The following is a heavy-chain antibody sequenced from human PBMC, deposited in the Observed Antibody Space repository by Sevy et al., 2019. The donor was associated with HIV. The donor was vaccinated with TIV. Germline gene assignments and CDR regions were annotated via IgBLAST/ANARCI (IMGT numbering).Heavy chain of an antibody. CDR2: INHSGST. CDR3: ARGYDPQVGWTMVRGAIFDY. J-gene: IGHJ4*02. Sequence: SETLSLTCAVYGGSFSGYYWIWIRQPPGKGLEWIGEINHSGSTNYNPSLKSRVTISVDTSKNQFSLKLSSVTAADTAVYYCARGYDPQVGWTMVRGAIFDYWGQGTLVTVSS. D-gene: IGHD3-10*01. CDR1: GGSFSGYY. V-gene: IGHV4-34*01.